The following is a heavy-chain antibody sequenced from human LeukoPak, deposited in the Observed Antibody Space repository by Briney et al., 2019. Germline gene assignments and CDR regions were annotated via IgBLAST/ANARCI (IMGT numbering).Heavy chain of an antibody. Sequence: HPGGSLRLSCAASGFTFSSYGVSWVRQAPGKGLEWVSAISGSGGSTYYADSVKGRFTISRDNSKNTLYLQMNSLRAEDTAVYYCAKVPRGAGTPSGYWGQGTLVTVSS. CDR2: ISGSGGST. CDR3: AKVPRGAGTPSGY. J-gene: IGHJ4*02. CDR1: GFTFSSYG. D-gene: IGHD3-3*01. V-gene: IGHV3-23*01.